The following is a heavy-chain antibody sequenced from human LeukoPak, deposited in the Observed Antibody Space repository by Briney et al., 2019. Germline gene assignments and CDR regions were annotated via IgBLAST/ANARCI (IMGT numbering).Heavy chain of an antibody. CDR2: ISYDGSNK. V-gene: IGHV3-30*04. Sequence: GGSLRLSRAASGFTFSSYAMHWVRQAPGKGLEWVAVISYDGSNKYYADSVKGRFTISRDNSKNTLYLQMNSLRAEDTAVYYCANAAVAGTLPHYYYGMDVWGQGTTVTVSS. CDR3: ANAAVAGTLPHYYYGMDV. J-gene: IGHJ6*02. D-gene: IGHD6-19*01. CDR1: GFTFSSYA.